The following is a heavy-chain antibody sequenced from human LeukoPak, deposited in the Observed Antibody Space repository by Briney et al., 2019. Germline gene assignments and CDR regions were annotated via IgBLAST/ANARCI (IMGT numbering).Heavy chain of an antibody. J-gene: IGHJ4*02. Sequence: SQTLSLTCAISGDSVSGDRAVWNWIRQSPSRGLEWLGRTYYRSKWYTDYAVSVKGRTTVNPDTSKNQFSLQLNSVTPEDTAVYYCARDAPGQSYFDYWGQGTLVTVSS. D-gene: IGHD2-2*01. CDR1: GDSVSGDRAV. CDR3: ARDAPGQSYFDY. V-gene: IGHV6-1*01. CDR2: TYYRSKWYT.